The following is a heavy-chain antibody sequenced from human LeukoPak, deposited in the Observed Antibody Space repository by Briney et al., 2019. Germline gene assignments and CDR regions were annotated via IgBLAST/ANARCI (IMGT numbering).Heavy chain of an antibody. CDR1: GFTFSSYA. CDR2: ISYDGSNK. D-gene: IGHD2-2*01. J-gene: IGHJ4*02. V-gene: IGHV3-30-3*01. CDR3: ARVRGGYCSSTSCYPVDY. Sequence: LSGGSLRLSCAASGFTFSSYAMHWVRQAPGKGLEWVAVISYDGSNKYYADSVKGRFTISRDNSKNTLYLQMNSLRAEDTAVYYCARVRGGYCSSTSCYPVDYWGQGTLVTVSS.